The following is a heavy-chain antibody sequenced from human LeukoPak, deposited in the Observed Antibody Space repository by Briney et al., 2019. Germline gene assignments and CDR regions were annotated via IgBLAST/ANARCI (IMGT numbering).Heavy chain of an antibody. CDR2: INPNSGGA. CDR1: GYTFTGYY. V-gene: IGHV1-2*02. D-gene: IGHD3-22*01. Sequence: ASVKVSCKASGYTFTGYYMHWVRQAPGQGLEWMGWINPNSGGANYAQKFQGRVTMTRDTSISTAYMELSRLRSDDTAVYYCARVPIRRHYESTGYYYEDPWGQGTLVTVSS. CDR3: ARVPIRRHYESTGYYYEDP. J-gene: IGHJ5*02.